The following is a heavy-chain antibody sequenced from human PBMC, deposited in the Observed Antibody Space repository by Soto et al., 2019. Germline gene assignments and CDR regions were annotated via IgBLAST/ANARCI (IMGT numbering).Heavy chain of an antibody. Sequence: QVQLVQSGAEVKKPGSSVKVSCKASGGTFSSYAISWVRQAPGQGLEWMGGIIPIFGTANYAQKFQGRVTSTADASTRTAYMELSSLRSEDTAVYYCAWRLRMTTERGGTDYWGQGTLVTVSS. CDR2: IIPIFGTA. CDR1: GGTFSSYA. V-gene: IGHV1-69*12. J-gene: IGHJ4*02. CDR3: AWRLRMTTERGGTDY. D-gene: IGHD4-4*01.